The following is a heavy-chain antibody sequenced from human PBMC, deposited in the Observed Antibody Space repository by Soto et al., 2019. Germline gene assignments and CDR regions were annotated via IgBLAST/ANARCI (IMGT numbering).Heavy chain of an antibody. CDR1: GYTFTSYG. Sequence: ASVKVSCKASGYTFTSYGISWVRQAPGQGLEWMGWISAYNGNTNYAQKLQGRVTMTTDTSTSTAYMELRSLRSDDTAVYYCARDLVYGDYVPYFDYWGQGTLVTVSS. CDR3: ARDLVYGDYVPYFDY. V-gene: IGHV1-18*01. D-gene: IGHD4-17*01. J-gene: IGHJ4*02. CDR2: ISAYNGNT.